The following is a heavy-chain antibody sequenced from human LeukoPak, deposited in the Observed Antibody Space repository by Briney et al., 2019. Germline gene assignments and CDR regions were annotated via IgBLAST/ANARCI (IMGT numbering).Heavy chain of an antibody. CDR2: ISGSGGST. CDR3: AKVGVATIWDFDY. CDR1: GFTFSSYA. D-gene: IGHD5-12*01. Sequence: AGGSLRLSCAASGFTFSSYAMSWVRQAPGKGLGWVSVISGSGGSTYYADSVKGRFTISRDNSKNTLYLQMNSLRAEDTAVYYCAKVGVATIWDFDYWGQGTLVTVSS. V-gene: IGHV3-23*01. J-gene: IGHJ4*02.